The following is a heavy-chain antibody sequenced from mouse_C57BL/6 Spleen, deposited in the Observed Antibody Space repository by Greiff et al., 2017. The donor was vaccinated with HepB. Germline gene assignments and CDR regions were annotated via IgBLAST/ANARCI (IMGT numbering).Heavy chain of an antibody. J-gene: IGHJ3*01. CDR1: GFNIKDDY. V-gene: IGHV14-4*01. CDR2: IDPENGDT. D-gene: IGHD2-3*01. CDR3: TTDGNEAY. Sequence: EVQLQQSGAELVRPGASVKLSCTASGFNIKDDYMHWVKQRPEQGLEWIGWIDPENGDTEYASKFQGKATITADTSSNTAYLQLSRLTSEDTAVYYCTTDGNEAYWGQGTLVTVSA.